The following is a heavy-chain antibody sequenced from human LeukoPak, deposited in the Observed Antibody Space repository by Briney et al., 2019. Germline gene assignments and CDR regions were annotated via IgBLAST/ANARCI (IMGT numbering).Heavy chain of an antibody. V-gene: IGHV4-34*01. CDR1: DGSFSGYY. J-gene: IGHJ4*02. D-gene: IGHD3-3*01. CDR2: INHSGST. Sequence: PSETLSLTCAVYDGSFSGYYWSWIRQPPGKGLEWFGEINHSGSTNYNPSLKSRVTISLDTSKSQFSLKVRYVTAADTAVYYCARGLNDSWTGENYWGQGTLVTVSS. CDR3: ARGLNDSWTGENY.